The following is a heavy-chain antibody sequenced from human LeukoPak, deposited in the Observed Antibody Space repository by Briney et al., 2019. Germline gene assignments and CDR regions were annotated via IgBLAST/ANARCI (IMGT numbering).Heavy chain of an antibody. CDR2: INSDETIS. D-gene: IGHD3-16*01. V-gene: IGHV3-74*01. Sequence: GGSLRLSCAASGFTFSSYWMHWVRQVPNQGLMWVSRINSDETISEYVDSVSGRFTISRDNAKNTLYLQMNSLRAEDTAVYFCLYGGYFQHWGQGTLVTVSS. CDR1: GFTFSSYW. J-gene: IGHJ1*01. CDR3: LYGGYFQH.